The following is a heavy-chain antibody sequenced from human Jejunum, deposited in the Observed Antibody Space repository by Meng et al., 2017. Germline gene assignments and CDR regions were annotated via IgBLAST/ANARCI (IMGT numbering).Heavy chain of an antibody. CDR3: ARAKSPSDSHGPLAL. Sequence: SETLSLTCTVSGGSISSYYWSWVRQPPGKGLEWIGYAHYSGSTTYNPSLKSRVTMSIDTSKNLFSLKLTSVIAADTAVYYCARAKSPSDSHGPLALWGQGTLVTVSS. V-gene: IGHV4-59*01. D-gene: IGHD3-22*01. J-gene: IGHJ4*02. CDR2: AHYSGST. CDR1: GGSISSYY.